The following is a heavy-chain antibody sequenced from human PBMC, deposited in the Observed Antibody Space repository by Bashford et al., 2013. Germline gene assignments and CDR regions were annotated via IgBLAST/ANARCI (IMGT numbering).Heavy chain of an antibody. D-gene: IGHD2-21*01. CDR2: IDQLGSEI. Sequence: PGRGLEWVANIDQLGSEIFYVDSVRGRFTVSRDNAKNSLYLQMNSLRAEDTALYFCARDPDSTEGPGFDYWGQGTLVTVSS. CDR3: ARDPDSTEGPGFDY. V-gene: IGHV3-7*03. J-gene: IGHJ4*02.